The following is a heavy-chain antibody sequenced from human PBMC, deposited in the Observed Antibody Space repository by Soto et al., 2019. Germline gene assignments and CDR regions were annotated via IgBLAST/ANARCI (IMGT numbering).Heavy chain of an antibody. CDR3: AVAVAGPTAIGY. CDR1: GFTFSSYW. J-gene: IGHJ4*02. CDR2: IKSDGSST. V-gene: IGHV3-74*01. D-gene: IGHD6-19*01. Sequence: EVQLVESGGGLVQPGGSLRLSCAASGFTFSSYWMHWVRQAPGKGLVWVSRIKSDGSSTSYADSVKGRFTISRDNAKNTLYMHMNSLRAEDTAVYYCAVAVAGPTAIGYWGQGTLVTVSS.